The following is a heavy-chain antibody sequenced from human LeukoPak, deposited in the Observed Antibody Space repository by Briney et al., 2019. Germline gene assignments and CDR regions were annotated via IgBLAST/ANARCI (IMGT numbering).Heavy chain of an antibody. CDR3: ARDMGYYYVSSGYYGLDY. CDR2: ISSSGSTI. CDR1: GFTFSDYY. V-gene: IGHV3-11*01. D-gene: IGHD3-22*01. Sequence: GGSLRLSCAASGFTFSDYYMNWIRQAPGKGLEWVSYISSSGSTIYYADSVKGRFTISRDNAKNSLYLQMNSLRAEDTAVYYCARDMGYYYVSSGYYGLDYWGQGTLVTVSS. J-gene: IGHJ4*02.